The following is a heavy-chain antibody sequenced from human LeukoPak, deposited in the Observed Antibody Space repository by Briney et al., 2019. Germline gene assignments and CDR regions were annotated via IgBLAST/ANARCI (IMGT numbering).Heavy chain of an antibody. D-gene: IGHD2-2*01. CDR2: MDPHNGNA. Sequence: ASVRVSCKASGYTFTTYDINWVRQAAGQGLEWMGWMDPHNGNAGYAQKFQGRVTMTRDTSISTAYMELSSLRSDDTAVYYCARIPQRVPHNWFDPWGQGTLVTVSS. CDR3: ARIPQRVPHNWFDP. CDR1: GYTFTTYD. J-gene: IGHJ5*02. V-gene: IGHV1-8*01.